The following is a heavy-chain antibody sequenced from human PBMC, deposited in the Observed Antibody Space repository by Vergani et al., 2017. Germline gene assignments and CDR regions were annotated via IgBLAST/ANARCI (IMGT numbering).Heavy chain of an antibody. CDR1: GASISSNSYY. Sequence: QLQLQESGPGLVEPSETLSLTCTVSGASISSNSYYWGWVRQSPGNGLEWVGSIRYSGPTYYNLPLQSRTTISLDTSKNQFSLKLSSVTAADTAVYFCARELSYYYGSGSDDYNPYYYEGMDVWGPGTTVTVSS. CDR2: IRYSGPT. J-gene: IGHJ6*02. V-gene: IGHV4-39*07. CDR3: ARELSYYYGSGSDDYNPYYYEGMDV. D-gene: IGHD3-10*01.